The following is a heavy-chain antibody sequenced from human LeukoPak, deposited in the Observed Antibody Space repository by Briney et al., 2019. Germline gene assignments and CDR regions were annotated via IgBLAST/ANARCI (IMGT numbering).Heavy chain of an antibody. CDR3: AKVGGYDYVWGSYRPPFDY. CDR2: INGSGAST. CDR1: KFTFDSYA. Sequence: GGSLILSCAASKFTFDSYAMTWVRQAPGKGLEWVSAINGSGASTYYADSVKGRFTISRDNSKNTLYLQMNSLRAEDTAVYYCAKVGGYDYVWGSYRPPFDYWGQGTLVTVSS. V-gene: IGHV3-23*01. J-gene: IGHJ4*02. D-gene: IGHD3-16*02.